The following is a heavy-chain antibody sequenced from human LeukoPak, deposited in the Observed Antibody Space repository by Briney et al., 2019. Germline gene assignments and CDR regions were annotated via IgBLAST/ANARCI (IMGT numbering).Heavy chain of an antibody. CDR1: GFTFSSYA. D-gene: IGHD5-18*01. V-gene: IGHV3-30-3*01. J-gene: IGHJ6*02. CDR3: ARVAIQLWLLNGMDV. Sequence: GGSLRLSCAASGFTFSSYAMHWVRQAPGKGLEWVAVISYDGSNKYYADSVKGRFTISRDNSKNTLYLQMNSLRAEDTAVYYCARVAIQLWLLNGMDVWGQGTTVTVSS. CDR2: ISYDGSNK.